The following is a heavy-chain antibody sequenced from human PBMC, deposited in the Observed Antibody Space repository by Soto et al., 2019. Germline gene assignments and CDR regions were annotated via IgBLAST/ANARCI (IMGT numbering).Heavy chain of an antibody. CDR3: ARRGSVDIVATTYFDY. CDR1: GGSISSSSYY. CDR2: IYYSGST. Sequence: QLQLQESGPGLEKPSETLSLTCTVSGGSISSSSYYWGWIRQPPGKGLEWIGSIYYSGSTYYNPSLKSRVTISVDTSKNQFSLMLSSVTAADTAVYYCARRGSVDIVATTYFDYWGQGTLVTVSS. J-gene: IGHJ4*02. D-gene: IGHD5-12*01. V-gene: IGHV4-39*01.